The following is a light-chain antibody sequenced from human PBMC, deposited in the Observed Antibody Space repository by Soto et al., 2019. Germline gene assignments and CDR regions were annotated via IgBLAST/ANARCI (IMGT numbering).Light chain of an antibody. V-gene: IGKV3-20*01. CDR2: GAS. CDR3: QQYGISPRT. Sequence: EIVLTQSPGTLSFSAGERVTLSCRASQSVSSNLAWYQQKPGQAPRLLIYGASSRATGIPDRFSGSGSGTDFTLTISRLEPEDFAVYYCQQYGISPRTFGQGTKVDIK. CDR1: QSVSSN. J-gene: IGKJ1*01.